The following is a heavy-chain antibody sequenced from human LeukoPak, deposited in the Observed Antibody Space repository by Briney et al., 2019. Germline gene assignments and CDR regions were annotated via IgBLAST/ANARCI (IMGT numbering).Heavy chain of an antibody. CDR2: IYSGGST. D-gene: IGHD1-14*01. CDR3: ASGLPPGIIDY. Sequence: SGGSLRLSCAASGFTVSSNYMTWVRQAPGKGLEWVSVIYSGGSTYYADSVKGRFTISRDDSKNALHLQMNSLRAEDTAVYYCASGLPPGIIDYWGQGTLVTVSS. V-gene: IGHV3-53*01. J-gene: IGHJ4*02. CDR1: GFTVSSNY.